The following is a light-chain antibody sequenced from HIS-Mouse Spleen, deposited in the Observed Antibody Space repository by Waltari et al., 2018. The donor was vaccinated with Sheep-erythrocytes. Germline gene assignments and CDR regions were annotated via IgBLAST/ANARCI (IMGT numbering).Light chain of an antibody. J-gene: IGKJ1*01. CDR2: GAS. Sequence: EIVVTQSPATLSVSPGERATLSCRASQSVSSNLAWYQQKPGQAPRLLIYGASTRATGIPARFSGSGSGTELTLTISSLQSEDFAVYYCQQYNNWPPTFGQGTKVEIK. V-gene: IGKV3-15*01. CDR3: QQYNNWPPT. CDR1: QSVSSN.